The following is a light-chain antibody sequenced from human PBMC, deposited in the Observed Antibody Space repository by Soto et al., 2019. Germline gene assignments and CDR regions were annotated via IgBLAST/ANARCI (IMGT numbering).Light chain of an antibody. CDR2: GAS. CDR3: QQYNSWPLT. V-gene: IGKV3D-15*01. Sequence: EIVMTQSPATLSVSPGETTRLSCRASQSINSDVAWYQQKVGQTPRLLIYGASSRATGIPDRFSGSGSGTDFTLTISRLEPEDFAVYYCQQYNSWPLTFGGGTKVDIK. CDR1: QSINSD. J-gene: IGKJ4*01.